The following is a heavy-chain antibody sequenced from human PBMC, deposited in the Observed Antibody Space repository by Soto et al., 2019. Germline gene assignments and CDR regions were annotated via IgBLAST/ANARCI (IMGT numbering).Heavy chain of an antibody. CDR1: GGSFSGYY. Sequence: PSETLSLTCAVYGGSFSGYYWTWIRQPPGKGLEWIGEINHRRSTNYNPSLKSRVTISVDTSKNQFSLKLSSVTAADTAVHYCARGPPRRYCSSTSCYGRWFDPWGQGTLVTVSS. J-gene: IGHJ5*02. CDR2: INHRRST. CDR3: ARGPPRRYCSSTSCYGRWFDP. D-gene: IGHD2-2*01. V-gene: IGHV4-34*01.